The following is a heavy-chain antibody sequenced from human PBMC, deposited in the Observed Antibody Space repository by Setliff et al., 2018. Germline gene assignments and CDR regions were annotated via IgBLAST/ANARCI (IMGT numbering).Heavy chain of an antibody. CDR3: ASFPVGLVRGVIINYFDY. J-gene: IGHJ4*02. D-gene: IGHD3-10*01. Sequence: SETLSLTCTVSGGSISSGSYYWSWIRQPAGKGLEWIGHIYTSGSTYYNPSLKSRVTISVDTSKNQFSLKLSSVTAADTAVYYCASFPVGLVRGVIINYFDYWGQGTLVTVSS. V-gene: IGHV4-61*09. CDR2: IYTSGST. CDR1: GGSISSGSYY.